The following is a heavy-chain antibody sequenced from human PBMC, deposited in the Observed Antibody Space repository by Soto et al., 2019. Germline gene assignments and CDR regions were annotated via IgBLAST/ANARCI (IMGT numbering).Heavy chain of an antibody. J-gene: IGHJ6*03. Sequence: ASVKVSCKASGYTFTGYYMHWVRQAPGQGLEWMGWINPNSGGTNYAQKFQGWVTMTRDTSISTAYMELSRLRSDDTAVYYCARGRGYSGYDYLGHYYYYMDVWGKGTTVTVSS. CDR2: INPNSGGT. CDR1: GYTFTGYY. CDR3: ARGRGYSGYDYLGHYYYYMDV. V-gene: IGHV1-2*04. D-gene: IGHD5-12*01.